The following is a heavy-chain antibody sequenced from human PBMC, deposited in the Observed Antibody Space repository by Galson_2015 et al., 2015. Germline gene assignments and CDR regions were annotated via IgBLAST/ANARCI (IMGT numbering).Heavy chain of an antibody. J-gene: IGHJ4*02. Sequence: YNPSLKSRVTISLDTSKNEISLKLSSVTAADTALYYCARLASSTAPFDYWGQGTLVTVSS. V-gene: IGHV4-61*07. D-gene: IGHD2-2*01. CDR3: ARLASSTAPFDY.